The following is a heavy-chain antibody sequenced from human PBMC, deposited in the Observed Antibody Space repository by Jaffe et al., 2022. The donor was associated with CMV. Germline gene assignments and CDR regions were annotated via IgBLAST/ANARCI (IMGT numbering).Heavy chain of an antibody. J-gene: IGHJ6*02. CDR1: GFTFSSYS. CDR2: ISSSSSYI. CDR3: ARDLARLYGDYGDSYYYYGMDV. D-gene: IGHD4-17*01. Sequence: EVQLVESGGGLVKPGGSLRLSCAASGFTFSSYSMNWVRQAPGKGLEWVSSISSSSSYIYYADSVKGRFTISRDNAKNSLYLQMNSLRAEDTAVYYCARDLARLYGDYGDSYYYYGMDVWGQGTTVTVSS. V-gene: IGHV3-21*01.